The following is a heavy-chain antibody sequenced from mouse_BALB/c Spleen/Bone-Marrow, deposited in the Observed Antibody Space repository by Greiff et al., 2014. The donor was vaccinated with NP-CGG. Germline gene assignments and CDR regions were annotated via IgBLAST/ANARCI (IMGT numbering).Heavy chain of an antibody. CDR3: ARLGDYSYFDY. D-gene: IGHD1-1*01. CDR2: ISNGGGST. Sequence: DVHLVESGGGLVQPGGSLKLSCATSGFSFSDYYMYWIRQTPEKRLEWVAYISNGGGSTYYPDTVKGRFTISRDNAKNTLYLQXXXXXSEXTAMYYCARLGDYSYFDYWGQGTTLTVSS. CDR1: GFSFSDYY. J-gene: IGHJ2*01. V-gene: IGHV5-12*02.